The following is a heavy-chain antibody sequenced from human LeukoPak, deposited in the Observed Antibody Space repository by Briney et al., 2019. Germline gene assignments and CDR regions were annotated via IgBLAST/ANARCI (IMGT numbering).Heavy chain of an antibody. J-gene: IGHJ6*03. V-gene: IGHV1-69*02. Sequence: SVKVSCKASGGTFSSYTISWVRQAPGQGLEWMGRIIPILGIANYAQKFQGRVTITADKSTSTAYMELSSLRSEDTAVYYCARAGSEGYYYYYMDVWGKGPRSPSP. D-gene: IGHD3-10*01. CDR1: GGTFSSYT. CDR2: IIPILGIA. CDR3: ARAGSEGYYYYYMDV.